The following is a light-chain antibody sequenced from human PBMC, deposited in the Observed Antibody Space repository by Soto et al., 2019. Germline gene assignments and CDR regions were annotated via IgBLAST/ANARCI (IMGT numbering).Light chain of an antibody. J-gene: IGKJ5*01. CDR3: QHSSSDLIT. CDR1: QSISPF. Sequence: DFQLTQSPPSLSASVGDRVTITCPASQSISPFLNWYQCKPGKPPKLLIYESSNLRGGVSSRFSGRGSGTDFTVTIDRLKSGEFATYYCQHSSSDLITFGQGTRLDIQ. V-gene: IGKV1-39*01. CDR2: ESS.